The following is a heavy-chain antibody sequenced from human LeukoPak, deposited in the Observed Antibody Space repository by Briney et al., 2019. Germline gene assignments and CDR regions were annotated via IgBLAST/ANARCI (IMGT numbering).Heavy chain of an antibody. CDR2: IYYSGST. V-gene: IGHV4-39*01. D-gene: IGHD2-8*01. CDR1: GGSISSGGYY. J-gene: IGHJ5*02. CDR3: ARSTVGVDWFDP. Sequence: PSQTLSLTCTVSGGSISSGGYYWGWIRQPPGKGPEWIGSIYYSGSTYYNPSLKSRVTISVDTSKNQFSLKLSSVTAADTAVYYCARSTVGVDWFDPWGQGTLVTVSS.